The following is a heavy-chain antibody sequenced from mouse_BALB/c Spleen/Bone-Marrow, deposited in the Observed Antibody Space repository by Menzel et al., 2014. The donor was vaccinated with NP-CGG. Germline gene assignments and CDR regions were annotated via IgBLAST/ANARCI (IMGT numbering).Heavy chain of an antibody. CDR3: AKGGITTVWYIDV. CDR2: KWRGRST. CDR1: GFSLTRNG. Sequence: GHGTNSGSGIVQPSGGLCIICKVSGFSLTRNGVHWVRQSPGQGLEWLGGKWRGRSTDYNEAFMSRLSITKDNSKSQVFFKMNSLQGYDTAIYYCAKGGITTVWYIDVWGAETTITVCS. V-gene: IGHV2-5*01. D-gene: IGHD1-1*01. J-gene: IGHJ1*01.